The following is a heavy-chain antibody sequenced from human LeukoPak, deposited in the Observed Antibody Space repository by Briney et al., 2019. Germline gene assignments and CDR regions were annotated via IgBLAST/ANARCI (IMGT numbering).Heavy chain of an antibody. Sequence: PGRSLRLSCAASGFTFNTYGMHWVRQAPGKGLEWVAVISYDGNNKYYADSVKGRFTISRDNSKNTVHLQMNSLRAEDTALYYCVKGVGTNMGDAFDIWGQGTMVTVSS. CDR3: VKGVGTNMGDAFDI. CDR2: ISYDGNNK. D-gene: IGHD1-1*01. J-gene: IGHJ3*02. CDR1: GFTFNTYG. V-gene: IGHV3-30*18.